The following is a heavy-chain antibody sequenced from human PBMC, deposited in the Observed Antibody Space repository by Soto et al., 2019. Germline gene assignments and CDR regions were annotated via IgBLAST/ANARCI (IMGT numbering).Heavy chain of an antibody. Sequence: GPSVKVSCKASGGTFSSYTISWVRQAPGQGLEWMGRIIPILGIANYAQKFQGRVTITADKSTSTAYMELSSLRSEDTAVYYCARGLSSKGNWFDPWGQGTLVTVSS. CDR3: ARGLSSKGNWFDP. D-gene: IGHD6-13*01. J-gene: IGHJ5*02. CDR2: IIPILGIA. V-gene: IGHV1-69*02. CDR1: GGTFSSYT.